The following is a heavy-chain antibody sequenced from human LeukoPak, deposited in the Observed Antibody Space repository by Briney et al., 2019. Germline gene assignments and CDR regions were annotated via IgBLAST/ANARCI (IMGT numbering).Heavy chain of an antibody. CDR3: ARHPGAWELPKRAYYYGMDG. Sequence: LSVTWANNVGSVRSFYWGWIRQTQGKGLEWIGEINHSGSTNYNPSLKSRVTISVDTSKNQFSLKLSSVTAADTAVYFCARHPGAWELPKRAYYYGMDGWGQGTTVTVSS. CDR2: INHSGST. CDR1: VGSVRSFY. D-gene: IGHD1-26*01. J-gene: IGHJ6*02. V-gene: IGHV4-34*01.